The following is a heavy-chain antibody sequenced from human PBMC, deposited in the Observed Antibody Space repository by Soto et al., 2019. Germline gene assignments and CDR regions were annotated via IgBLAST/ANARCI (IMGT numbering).Heavy chain of an antibody. CDR1: GFTFTGYV. CDR3: AREVGIQYFPD. D-gene: IGHD6-13*01. CDR2: INAGNGNT. V-gene: IGHV1-3*01. J-gene: IGHJ1*01. Sequence: ASVKVSCKTSGFTFTGYVMHWVRQAPGQRLEWMAWINAGNGNTKYSEKFQGRVSTTRDTSASTAYMELSSLKSEDTAVYYCAREVGIQYFPDWGQGTLVTAPQ.